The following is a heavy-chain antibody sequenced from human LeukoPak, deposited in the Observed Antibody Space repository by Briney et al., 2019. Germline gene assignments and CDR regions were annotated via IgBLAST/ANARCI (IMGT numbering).Heavy chain of an antibody. Sequence: KPSETLSLTCTVSGGSISPYYWSWIRQPPGKGLEWIGYVYYSGSTSYNPSLKSRVTISVDTSKSQFSLKLTSVTAADTAVYYCARGGGSGRGNWFDPWGQGSLVIVSS. D-gene: IGHD3-10*01. J-gene: IGHJ5*02. CDR2: VYYSGST. CDR3: ARGGGSGRGNWFDP. V-gene: IGHV4-59*01. CDR1: GGSISPYY.